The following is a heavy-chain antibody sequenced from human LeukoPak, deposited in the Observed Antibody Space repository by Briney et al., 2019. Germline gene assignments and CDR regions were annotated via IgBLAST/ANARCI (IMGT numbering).Heavy chain of an antibody. CDR1: GFTFSSYS. D-gene: IGHD3-3*01. CDR2: ISSSSSYI. Sequence: GGSLRLSCAASGFTFSSYSMNWVRQAPGKGLEWVSSISSSSSYIYYADSVKGRFTISRDNAKNSLYLQMSSLRAEDTAVYYCARGFAGVVIISAGPPDYWGQGTLVTVSS. J-gene: IGHJ4*02. V-gene: IGHV3-21*01. CDR3: ARGFAGVVIISAGPPDY.